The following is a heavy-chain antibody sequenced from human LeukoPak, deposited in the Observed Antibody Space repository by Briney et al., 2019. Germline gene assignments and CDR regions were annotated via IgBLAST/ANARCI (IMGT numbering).Heavy chain of an antibody. CDR1: GFTFSSYW. J-gene: IGHJ6*03. V-gene: IGHV3-74*01. CDR3: ARWTQLRRNYYYYYMDV. CDR2: INSDGSST. Sequence: GGSLRLSCAASGFTFSSYWMHWVRQAPGKGLVWVSRINSDGSSTSYADSVKGRFTISRDNAKNTLYLQMNSLRAEDTAVYYCARWTQLRRNYYYYYMDVWGKGTTVTVSS. D-gene: IGHD5-18*01.